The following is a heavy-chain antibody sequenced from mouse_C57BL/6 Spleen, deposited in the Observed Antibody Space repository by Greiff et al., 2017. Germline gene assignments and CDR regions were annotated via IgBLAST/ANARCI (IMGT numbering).Heavy chain of an antibody. J-gene: IGHJ4*01. CDR1: GYTFTSYW. Sequence: QVQLQQPGAELVKPGASVKMSCKASGYTFTSYWITWVKQRPGQGLEWIGDIYPGSGSTNYNEKFKSKATLTVDTSSSTAYMQRSSLTSEDSAVYYCAIYYYGSNPYAMDYWGQGTSYTVSS. D-gene: IGHD1-1*01. V-gene: IGHV1-55*01. CDR2: IYPGSGST. CDR3: AIYYYGSNPYAMDY.